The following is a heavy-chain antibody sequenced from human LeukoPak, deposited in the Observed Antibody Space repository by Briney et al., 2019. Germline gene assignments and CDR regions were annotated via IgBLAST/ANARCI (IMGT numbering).Heavy chain of an antibody. CDR2: IIPIFGTA. Sequence: GASVKVSCKASGGTFISYAISWVRQAPGQGLEWMGGIIPIFGTANYAQKFQGRVTITADESTSTAYMELSSLRSEDTAVYYCARDIVVVPAAHNNNWFDPWGQGTLVTVSS. V-gene: IGHV1-69*13. CDR1: GGTFISYA. CDR3: ARDIVVVPAAHNNNWFDP. D-gene: IGHD2-2*01. J-gene: IGHJ5*02.